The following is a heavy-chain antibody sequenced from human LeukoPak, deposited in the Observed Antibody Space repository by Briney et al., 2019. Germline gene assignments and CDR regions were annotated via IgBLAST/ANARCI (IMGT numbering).Heavy chain of an antibody. V-gene: IGHV3-21*01. CDR2: ISYTGTYI. Sequence: GGSLRLSCAASAFSLNAYNMNWVRQAPGKGLEWVSSISYTGTYIYYADSVKGRFTISRDNAKNSLYLQMNSLRAEDTAVYYCARGDVVVPAAIQMDVWGKGTTVTVSS. D-gene: IGHD2-2*01. J-gene: IGHJ6*04. CDR1: AFSLNAYN. CDR3: ARGDVVVPAAIQMDV.